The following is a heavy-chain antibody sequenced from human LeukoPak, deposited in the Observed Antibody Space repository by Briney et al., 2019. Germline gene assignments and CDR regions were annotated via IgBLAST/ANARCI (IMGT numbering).Heavy chain of an antibody. Sequence: MPSETLSLTCAVYGGSFSGYYWSWIRQPPGKGLEWIGEINHSGSTNYNPSLKSRVTISVDTSKNQFSLKLSSVTAADTAVYYCARVPRRSSSLGYYYYYYMDVWGKGTTVTVSS. D-gene: IGHD6-6*01. CDR1: GGSFSGYY. J-gene: IGHJ6*03. V-gene: IGHV4-34*01. CDR2: INHSGST. CDR3: ARVPRRSSSLGYYYYYYMDV.